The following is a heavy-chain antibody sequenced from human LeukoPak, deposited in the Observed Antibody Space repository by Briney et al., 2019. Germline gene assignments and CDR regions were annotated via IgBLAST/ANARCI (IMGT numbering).Heavy chain of an antibody. CDR3: ARERTLTSCYDY. J-gene: IGHJ4*02. CDR2: INPNSGGT. V-gene: IGHV1-2*02. D-gene: IGHD2-15*01. Sequence: GASVKVSCKASGYTFTGYYMHWVRQAPGQGLEWMGWINPNSGGTNYAQKFQGRVTMTRDTSISTAYMVLSRLRSDDTAVYYCARERTLTSCYDYWGQGTLVTVSS. CDR1: GYTFTGYY.